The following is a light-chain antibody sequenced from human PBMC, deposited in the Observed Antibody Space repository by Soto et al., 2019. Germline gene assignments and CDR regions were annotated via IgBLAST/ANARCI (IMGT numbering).Light chain of an antibody. Sequence: QSVLTQPASVSGSPGQSITISCTGTSSDIGGYNYVSWYQQHPGKAPKLMIYDVTYRPSGVSNRFSASKSGNTASLTISGLQAEDEDDYYCASYASSNTVLFGGGTKLTVL. J-gene: IGLJ2*01. CDR3: ASYASSNTVL. V-gene: IGLV2-14*03. CDR1: SSDIGGYNY. CDR2: DVT.